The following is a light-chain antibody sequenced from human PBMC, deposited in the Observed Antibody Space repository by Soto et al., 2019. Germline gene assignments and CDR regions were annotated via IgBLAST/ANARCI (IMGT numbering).Light chain of an antibody. CDR3: GTWDSSLSGVV. J-gene: IGLJ2*01. CDR1: SSNIGDNY. V-gene: IGLV1-51*02. CDR2: ENN. Sequence: QSALTQPPSVSAAPGQKVTISCSGSSSNIGDNYVSWYQQLPGTAPILLIYENNRRPSGIPDRFSGSKSGTSATLGITGLQTGDEADYYCGTWDSSLSGVVFGGGTKVTVL.